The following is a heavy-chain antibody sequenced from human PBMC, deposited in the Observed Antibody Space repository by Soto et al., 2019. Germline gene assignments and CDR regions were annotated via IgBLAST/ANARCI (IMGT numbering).Heavy chain of an antibody. CDR3: ARRYYGSAMYYYDY. V-gene: IGHV3-11*01. J-gene: IGHJ4*02. CDR1: GFTFSDYY. CDR2: IGSSGSII. Sequence: GGSLRLSCAASGFTFSDYYMSWIRQAPGKGLEWVSYIGSSGSIIFYADSVKGRFTISRDNAKNSLFLQMNSLRAEDTAVYYCARRYYGSAMYYYDYWGQGTLVTVS. D-gene: IGHD3-10*01.